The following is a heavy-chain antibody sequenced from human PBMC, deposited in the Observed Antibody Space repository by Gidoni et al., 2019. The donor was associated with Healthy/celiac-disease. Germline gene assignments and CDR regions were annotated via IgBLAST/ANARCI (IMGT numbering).Heavy chain of an antibody. V-gene: IGHV3-21*01. CDR2: ISSSSSYI. CDR1: GFTFSSYS. D-gene: IGHD5-18*01. Sequence: EVQLVESGGGLVKPGGSLRLSCAASGFTFSSYSMNWVRQAPGKGLEWVSSISSSSSYIYYADSVKGRFTISRDNAKNSLYLQMNSLRAEDTAVYYCARGGYSYGPFDYWGQGTLVTVSS. CDR3: ARGGYSYGPFDY. J-gene: IGHJ4*02.